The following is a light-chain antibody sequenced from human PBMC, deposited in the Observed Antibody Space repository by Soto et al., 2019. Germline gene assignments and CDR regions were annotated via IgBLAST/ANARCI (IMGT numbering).Light chain of an antibody. CDR1: QSVNSN. CDR2: DAS. CDR3: QQYNNWLRLT. J-gene: IGKJ1*01. Sequence: ELVMTQSPATLSVPPGERVTLSCRASQSVNSNLAWYQQKPGRGPRLLIYDASTWATGIPARFSGSGSGTEFTLTISSLQSEDFAVYYCQQYNNWLRLTFGQGTKVDI. V-gene: IGKV3-15*01.